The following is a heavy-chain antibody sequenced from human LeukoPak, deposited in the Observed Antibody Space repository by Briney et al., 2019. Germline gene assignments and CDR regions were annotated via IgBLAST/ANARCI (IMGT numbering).Heavy chain of an antibody. J-gene: IGHJ4*02. D-gene: IGHD2-2*01. CDR3: ARERCSSTSCYGTYFDY. Sequence: GGSLRLFCAASGFTFSSYEMNWVRQAPGKGLEWVSYISSSGSTIYYADSVKGRFTISRDNAKNSLYLQMNSLRAEDTAVYYCARERCSSTSCYGTYFDYWGQGTLVTVSS. CDR2: ISSSGSTI. CDR1: GFTFSSYE. V-gene: IGHV3-48*03.